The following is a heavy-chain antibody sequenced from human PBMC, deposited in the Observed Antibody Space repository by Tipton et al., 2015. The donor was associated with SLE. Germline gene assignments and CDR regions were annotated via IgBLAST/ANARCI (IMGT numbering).Heavy chain of an antibody. J-gene: IGHJ4*02. D-gene: IGHD2-8*02. V-gene: IGHV3-30*02. CDR2: IRFDGTNK. Sequence: GSLRLSCTASGFTFSSYGMHWVRQTPAKGLEWVAFIRFDGTNKYYADSVKGRFMISRDNSKNTLYLQMNSLRAEDTAVYYCATGPPNCTGGVCQYYFDYWGQGTLVTVSS. CDR1: GFTFSSYG. CDR3: ATGPPNCTGGVCQYYFDY.